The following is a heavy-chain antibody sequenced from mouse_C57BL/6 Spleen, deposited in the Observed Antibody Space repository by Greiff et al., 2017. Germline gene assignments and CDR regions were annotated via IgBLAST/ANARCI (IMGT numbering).Heavy chain of an antibody. Sequence: EVKLMESGGGLVKPGGSLKLSCAASGFTFSDYGMHWVRQAPEKGLEWVAYISSGSSTIYYADTVKGRFTISRDNAKSTLFLQMTSLRSEDTALYYCARGTTVVDYFDYWGQGTTLTVSS. D-gene: IGHD1-1*01. CDR3: ARGTTVVDYFDY. CDR1: GFTFSDYG. CDR2: ISSGSSTI. V-gene: IGHV5-17*01. J-gene: IGHJ2*01.